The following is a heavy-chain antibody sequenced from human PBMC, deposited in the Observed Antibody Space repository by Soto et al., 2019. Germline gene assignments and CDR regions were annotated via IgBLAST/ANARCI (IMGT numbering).Heavy chain of an antibody. D-gene: IGHD2-2*01. J-gene: IGHJ6*02. CDR3: AREGYCSSTSCYEAYYYGMDV. V-gene: IGHV1-18*01. CDR1: GYTFTNYG. Sequence: GASVKVSCKASGYTFTNYGISWVRQAPGQGLEWMGWISASNGNTNYAQKVQGRVTMTTDTSTSTAYMELRSLRSDDTAVYYCAREGYCSSTSCYEAYYYGMDVWGQGTTVTVSS. CDR2: ISASNGNT.